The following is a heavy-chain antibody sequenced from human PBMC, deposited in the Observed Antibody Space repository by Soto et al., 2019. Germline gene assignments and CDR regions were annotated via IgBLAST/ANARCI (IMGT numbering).Heavy chain of an antibody. J-gene: IGHJ6*02. CDR2: ISAYNGNI. CDR1: GYTFTSYG. CDR3: ARLTDYSTSDYYRMDD. D-gene: IGHD4-4*01. Sequence: QVQLVQSGAEVKKPGASVKVSCKASGYTFTSYGISWVRQAPGQGLEWMGWISAYNGNINYAQKLQGSVTMTTDTSASAAYMELRSLRSDETDVYYCARLTDYSTSDYYRMDDWGRGTTVTVAS. V-gene: IGHV1-18*01.